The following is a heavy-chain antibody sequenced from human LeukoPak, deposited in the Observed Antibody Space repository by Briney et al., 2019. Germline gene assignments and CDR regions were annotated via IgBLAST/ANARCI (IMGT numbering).Heavy chain of an antibody. CDR2: IYNNGNT. CDR1: GGSIGSYY. Sequence: SETLSLTCTVSGGSIGSYYWSWIRQPAGKGLEWIGRIYNNGNTNYNPSLKSRVTMSVDTPNNQFSLKMSSVTAADTAVYYCLREGRYGDYEGYWGQGTLVTVSS. V-gene: IGHV4-4*07. CDR3: LREGRYGDYEGY. D-gene: IGHD4-17*01. J-gene: IGHJ4*02.